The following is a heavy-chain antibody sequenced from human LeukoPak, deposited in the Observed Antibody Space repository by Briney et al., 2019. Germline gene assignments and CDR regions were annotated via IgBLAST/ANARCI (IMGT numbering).Heavy chain of an antibody. J-gene: IGHJ6*03. Sequence: ASVKVSCKASGYTFTSYGISWLRQAPGQGLEWMGWISAYNGNTNYAQKLQGRVTMTTDTSTSTAYMELRSLRSDDTAVYYCARGVVGATLYYYYYMDVWGKGTTVTVSS. CDR1: GYTFTSYG. V-gene: IGHV1-18*01. D-gene: IGHD1-26*01. CDR3: ARGVVGATLYYYYYMDV. CDR2: ISAYNGNT.